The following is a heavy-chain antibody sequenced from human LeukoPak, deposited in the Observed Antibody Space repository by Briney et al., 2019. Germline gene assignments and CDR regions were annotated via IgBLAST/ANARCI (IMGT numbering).Heavy chain of an antibody. CDR3: ARERVGATNFGY. V-gene: IGHV4-39*07. CDR2: IYYSGST. D-gene: IGHD1-26*01. CDR1: SGSISSSSYY. J-gene: IGHJ4*02. Sequence: SETLSLTCTVSSGSISSSSYYWGWIRQPPGKGLEWIGSIYYSGSTNYNPSLKSRVTISVDTSKNQFSLKLSSVTAADTAVYYCARERVGATNFGYWGQGTLVTVSS.